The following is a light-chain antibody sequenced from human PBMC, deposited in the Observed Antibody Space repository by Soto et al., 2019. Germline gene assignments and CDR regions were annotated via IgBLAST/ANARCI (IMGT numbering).Light chain of an antibody. CDR2: GAS. Sequence: EIVLTQSPGTLSLSPGERATLSCRASQSVSSNYLAWYQQKPGQAPRPLIYGASSRATGIPDRFSGSGAGTDFTLTISRLESEDFAMYYCQQYDSSPWTFGQGTKVDIK. J-gene: IGKJ1*01. CDR3: QQYDSSPWT. CDR1: QSVSSNY. V-gene: IGKV3-20*01.